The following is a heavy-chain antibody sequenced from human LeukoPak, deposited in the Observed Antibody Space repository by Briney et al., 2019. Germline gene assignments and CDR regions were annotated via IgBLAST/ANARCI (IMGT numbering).Heavy chain of an antibody. V-gene: IGHV1-69*13. D-gene: IGHD2-2*01. Sequence: GASVKVSCKASGDTFSSFAISWVRQAPGQGLEWMGGIIPVFGTTNYAQKFQGRVTITADESTSTVYMELSSLRSEDTAMYYCARQEYHLLSWFDHWGQGTLVTVSS. CDR3: ARQEYHLLSWFDH. J-gene: IGHJ5*02. CDR1: GDTFSSFA. CDR2: IIPVFGTT.